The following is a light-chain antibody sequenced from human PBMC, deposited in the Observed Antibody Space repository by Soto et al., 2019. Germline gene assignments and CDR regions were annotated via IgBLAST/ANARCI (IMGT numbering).Light chain of an antibody. CDR3: SSYTSSSTLYV. J-gene: IGLJ1*01. Sequence: QSVLTQPASVSGSPGQSITISCTGTSSDVGGYNYVSWYQQHPGKAPKLMIYEVSKRPSGVSNRFSGSKSGNTASLTISGLQAEAEADYYCSSYTSSSTLYVFGTGTKLTVL. CDR2: EVS. CDR1: SSDVGGYNY. V-gene: IGLV2-14*01.